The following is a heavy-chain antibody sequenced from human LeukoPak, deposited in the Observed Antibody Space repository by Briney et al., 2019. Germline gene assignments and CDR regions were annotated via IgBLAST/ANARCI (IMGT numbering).Heavy chain of an antibody. CDR3: AKDGGRYCSTADCPLDY. CDR1: GFTFSSFG. Sequence: PGGSLRLSCAASGFTFSSFGMHWVRQAPGKGLEWVAFIRYDGSNKDYADSVKGRFTISRDNSKNTLYLQMNGLRADDTALYYCAKDGGRYCSTADCPLDYWGQGTLVIVSS. J-gene: IGHJ4*02. CDR2: IRYDGSNK. V-gene: IGHV3-30*02. D-gene: IGHD2-2*01.